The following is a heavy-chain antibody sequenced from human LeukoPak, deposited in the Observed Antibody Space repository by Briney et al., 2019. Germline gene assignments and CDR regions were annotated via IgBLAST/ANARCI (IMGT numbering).Heavy chain of an antibody. Sequence: GGSLRLSCAASGFTVSSNYMSWVRQAPGKGLEWGSVIYSGGSTYYADSVKGRFTISRDNSKNTLYLQMNSLRAEDTAVYYCASPNSGSYSNALDIWGQGTMVTVSS. CDR1: GFTVSSNY. J-gene: IGHJ3*02. V-gene: IGHV3-66*01. CDR3: ASPNSGSYSNALDI. D-gene: IGHD1-26*01. CDR2: IYSGGST.